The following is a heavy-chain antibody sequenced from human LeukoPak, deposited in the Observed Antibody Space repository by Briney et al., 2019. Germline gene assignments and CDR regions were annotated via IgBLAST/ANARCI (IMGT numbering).Heavy chain of an antibody. D-gene: IGHD2-2*01. CDR1: GFTLSNYG. CDR2: IPYDGSNK. Sequence: PGGSLRLSCAASGFTLSNYGMHWVRQTPGKGLEWVAFIPYDGSNKYYADSVKGRFTISRDNSRNTLYLQMNSLRAEDTAVYYCAKEYQPNWFDPWGQGTLVTVSS. J-gene: IGHJ5*02. V-gene: IGHV3-30*02. CDR3: AKEYQPNWFDP.